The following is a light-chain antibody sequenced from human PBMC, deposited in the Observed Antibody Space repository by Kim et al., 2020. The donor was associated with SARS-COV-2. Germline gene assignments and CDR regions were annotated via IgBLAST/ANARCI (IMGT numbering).Light chain of an antibody. CDR3: NSWDSSGNHVV. V-gene: IGLV3-19*02. CDR2: GKN. CDR1: SLRSYY. J-gene: IGLJ2*01. Sequence: SSELTQDPAVSVALGQTVRITCQGDSLRSYYASWYQQKPGQAPVRVIYGKNNRPSGIPDRFSGSSSGNTASLTITGAQAEDEADYYCNSWDSSGNHVVFGGGTQLTV.